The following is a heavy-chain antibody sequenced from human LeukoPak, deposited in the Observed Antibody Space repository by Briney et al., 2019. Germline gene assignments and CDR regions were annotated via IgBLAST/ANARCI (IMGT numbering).Heavy chain of an antibody. CDR1: GFTFSSYW. Sequence: GGSLRLSCAASGFTFSSYWMSWVRQAPGKGLEWVANIKQDGSEKYYVDSVKGRFTISGDNAKNSLYLQMNSLRAEDTAVYYCARGDYGSGSIYYYYYMDVWGKGTTVTVSS. J-gene: IGHJ6*03. CDR2: IKQDGSEK. D-gene: IGHD3-10*01. V-gene: IGHV3-7*01. CDR3: ARGDYGSGSIYYYYYMDV.